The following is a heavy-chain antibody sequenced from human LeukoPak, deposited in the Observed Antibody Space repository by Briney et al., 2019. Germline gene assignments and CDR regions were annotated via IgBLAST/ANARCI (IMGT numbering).Heavy chain of an antibody. CDR1: GGSVSSGSYY. CDR2: IYYSGST. Sequence: PSETLSLTCTVSGGSVSSGSYYWSWIRQPPGKGLEWIGYIYYSGSTNYNPSLKSRVTISVDTSKNQFSLKLSSVTAADTAVYYCARVRESSSQIRTYKGGYYFDYWGQGTLVTVSS. V-gene: IGHV4-61*01. CDR3: ARVRESSSQIRTYKGGYYFDY. J-gene: IGHJ4*02. D-gene: IGHD6-13*01.